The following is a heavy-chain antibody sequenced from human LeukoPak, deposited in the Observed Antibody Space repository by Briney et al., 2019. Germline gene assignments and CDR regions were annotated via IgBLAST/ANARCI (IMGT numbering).Heavy chain of an antibody. CDR1: GGSISSGGYY. D-gene: IGHD3-3*01. Sequence: SETLSLTCSVSGGSISSGGYYWSWIRQHPGKGLEWIGCSYYRGRTYYNPSLRSRLTISLDTSQSQFSLEVRSVTAADTAVYYCARGVRFLEWLLPYYFDYWGQGTLVTVSS. CDR2: SYYRGRT. CDR3: ARGVRFLEWLLPYYFDY. J-gene: IGHJ4*02. V-gene: IGHV4-31*03.